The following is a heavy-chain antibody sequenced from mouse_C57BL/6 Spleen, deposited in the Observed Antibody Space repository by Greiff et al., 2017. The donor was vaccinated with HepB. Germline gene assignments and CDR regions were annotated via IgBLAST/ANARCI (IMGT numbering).Heavy chain of an antibody. CDR1: GFTFSSYG. Sequence: EVQLVESGGDLVKPGGSLKLSCAASGFTFSSYGMSWVRQTPDKRLEWVATISSGGSYTYYPDSVKGRFTISRDNAKNTLYLQMSSLKSEDTAMYYCARHHYYGSSYEYWGQGTTLTVSS. J-gene: IGHJ2*01. CDR2: ISSGGSYT. CDR3: ARHHYYGSSYEY. D-gene: IGHD1-1*01. V-gene: IGHV5-6*01.